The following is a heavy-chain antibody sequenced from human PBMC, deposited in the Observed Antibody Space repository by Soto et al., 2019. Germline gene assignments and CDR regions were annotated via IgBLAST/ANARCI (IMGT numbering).Heavy chain of an antibody. CDR1: GYTFTSYG. CDR2: ISAYNGNT. D-gene: IGHD5-18*01. CDR3: ARCGRYVDTACEGY. J-gene: IGHJ4*02. Sequence: ASVKVSCKASGYTFTSYGISWVRQAPGQGLEWMGWISAYNGNTNYAQKLQGRVTMTTDTSASTAYMELRSLRSDDTAVYYCARCGRYVDTACEGYWGQGTLVTVSS. V-gene: IGHV1-18*01.